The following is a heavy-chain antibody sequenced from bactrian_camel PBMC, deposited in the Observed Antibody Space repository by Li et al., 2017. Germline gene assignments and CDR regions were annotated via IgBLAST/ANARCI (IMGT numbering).Heavy chain of an antibody. CDR2: IEGDGNL. CDR1: GYKYTPYC. Sequence: QVQLVESGGGSVQSGGSLRLSCATSGYKYTPYCMGWFRQPLGKEREGVAFIEGDGNLNYADGVKGRATISQDERKRTLYLHMNNLKPDDTAMYYCAAHATYSGGYYTPFLSSNLRYWGQGTQVTVS. J-gene: IGHJ4*01. D-gene: IGHD2*01. V-gene: IGHV3S53*01. CDR3: AAHATYSGGYYTPFLSSNLRY.